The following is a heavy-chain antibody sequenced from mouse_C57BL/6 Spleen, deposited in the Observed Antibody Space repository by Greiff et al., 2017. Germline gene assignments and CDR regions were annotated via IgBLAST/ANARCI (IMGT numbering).Heavy chain of an antibody. V-gene: IGHV5-9*01. J-gene: IGHJ2*01. CDR2: ISGGGGNT. CDR1: GFTFSSYT. D-gene: IGHD2-1*01. Sequence: EVKLVESGGGLVKPGGSLTLSCAASGFTFSSYTMSWVRQTPEKRLEWVATISGGGGNTYYPDSVTGRFPISRDNAKNTLYLQMSSLGSEDTALYYCASLDGNALFDYWGQGTTLTVSS. CDR3: ASLDGNALFDY.